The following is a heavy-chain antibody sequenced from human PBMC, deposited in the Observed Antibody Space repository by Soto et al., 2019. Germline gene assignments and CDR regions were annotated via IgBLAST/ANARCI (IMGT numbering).Heavy chain of an antibody. CDR3: ARFNLDYYGLDV. Sequence: PGGSLRLSCAASGFSFSNYAMNWVRQAPGKGLEWVSGISGGGGGTYYADSVKGRFIISRDNSKNTVYLQMNSLRTEDTAVYYCARFNLDYYGLDVWGQGTTVTVSS. CDR1: GFSFSNYA. V-gene: IGHV3-23*01. CDR2: ISGGGGGT. D-gene: IGHD3-16*01. J-gene: IGHJ6*02.